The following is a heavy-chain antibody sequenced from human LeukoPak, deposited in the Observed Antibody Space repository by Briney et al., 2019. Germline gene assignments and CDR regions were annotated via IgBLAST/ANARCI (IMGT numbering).Heavy chain of an antibody. D-gene: IGHD4-23*01. CDR3: ARDRRGRKVVTFDY. CDR2: INSDGSET. CDR1: EFIIRNYW. Sequence: GGSLRLSCAVSEFIIRNYWMTWVRRAPGKGLEWVANINSDGSETRYVDSVKGRFTISRDNAKNALYLQMNSLRAEDTAVYYCARDRRGRKVVTFDYWGQGTLVTVSS. V-gene: IGHV3-7*01. J-gene: IGHJ4*02.